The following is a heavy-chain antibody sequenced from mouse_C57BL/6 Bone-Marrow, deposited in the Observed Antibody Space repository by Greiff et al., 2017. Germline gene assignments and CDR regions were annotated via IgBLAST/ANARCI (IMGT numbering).Heavy chain of an antibody. V-gene: IGHV1-64*01. CDR1: GYTFTSYW. J-gene: IGHJ1*03. CDR2: IHPNSGST. CDR3: ARSSSTVVATDWYFDV. Sequence: VQLQQSGAELVKPGASVKLSCKASGYTFTSYWMHWVKQRPGQGLEWIGMIHPNSGSTNYNEKFKSKATLTVDKSSSTAYMQLSSLTSEDSAVYYCARSSSTVVATDWYFDVWGTGTTVTVSS. D-gene: IGHD1-1*01.